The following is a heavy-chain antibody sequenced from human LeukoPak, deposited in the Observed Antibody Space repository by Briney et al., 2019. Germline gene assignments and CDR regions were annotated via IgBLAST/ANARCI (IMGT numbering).Heavy chain of an antibody. V-gene: IGHV3-74*01. D-gene: IGHD5-24*01. Sequence: GGSLRLSCAASGFTFSSYWMHWVRQAPGKGLVWVSRINSDGSSTSYADSVKGRFTISRDNAKNTLYLQMNSLRAEDTAVYYCARGMATINYYYYGMDVWGQGTTVTVSS. CDR1: GFTFSSYW. CDR2: INSDGSST. CDR3: ARGMATINYYYYGMDV. J-gene: IGHJ6*02.